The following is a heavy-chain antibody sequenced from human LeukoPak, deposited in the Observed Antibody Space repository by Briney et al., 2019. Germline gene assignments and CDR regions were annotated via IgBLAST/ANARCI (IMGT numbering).Heavy chain of an antibody. CDR3: ARGAYYDPQDY. V-gene: IGHV1-3*01. J-gene: IGHJ4*02. CDR2: INAGNGNT. D-gene: IGHD3-3*01. CDR1: GYTFTSYA. Sequence: GASVKVSCKASGYTFTSYAMHWVRQAPGQRLEWMGWINAGNGNTKYSQKFQGRVTITRNTSISTAYMELSSLRSEDTAVYYCARGAYYDPQDYWGQGTLVTVSS.